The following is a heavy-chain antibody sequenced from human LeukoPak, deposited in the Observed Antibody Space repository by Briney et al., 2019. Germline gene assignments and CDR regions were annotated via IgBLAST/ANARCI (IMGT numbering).Heavy chain of an antibody. CDR2: ISAYNGNT. Sequence: ASVKVSCKASGYTFTSYGISWVRQAPGQGLEWMGWISAYNGNTNYAQKLQGRVTMTTDTSTSTAYMELRSLRSDDTAVYYCAREEEGIAVAATFDSWGQGTLVIVSS. J-gene: IGHJ4*02. CDR3: AREEEGIAVAATFDS. V-gene: IGHV1-18*01. CDR1: GYTFTSYG. D-gene: IGHD6-19*01.